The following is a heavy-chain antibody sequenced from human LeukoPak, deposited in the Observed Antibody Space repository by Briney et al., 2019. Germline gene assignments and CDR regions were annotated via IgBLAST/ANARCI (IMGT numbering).Heavy chain of an antibody. Sequence: GGSLRLSCAASGFNFRGYEMNWVRRAPGKGLQWLAYTSSSGSSTYYADSVQGRFTISRDNAKNSLYLHMNSLRVDDTAVYYCVGEMDSGWYPYWGPGTLVTVSS. V-gene: IGHV3-48*03. D-gene: IGHD6-19*01. CDR2: TSSSGSST. CDR3: VGEMDSGWYPY. CDR1: GFNFRGYE. J-gene: IGHJ4*02.